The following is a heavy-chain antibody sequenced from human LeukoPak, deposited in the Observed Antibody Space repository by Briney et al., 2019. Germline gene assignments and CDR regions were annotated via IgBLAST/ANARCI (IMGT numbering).Heavy chain of an antibody. D-gene: IGHD2-2*01. CDR1: GGSFSGYY. V-gene: IGHV4-34*01. J-gene: IGHJ6*02. CDR2: INHSGST. Sequence: SETLSLTCAVYGGSFSGYYWSWIRQPPGKGLEWIGEINHSGSTNYNPSLKSRVTISVDTSKNQFSLKLSSVTAADTAVYYCARDRVVPAPARVYYGMDVWGQGTTVTVSS. CDR3: ARDRVVPAPARVYYGMDV.